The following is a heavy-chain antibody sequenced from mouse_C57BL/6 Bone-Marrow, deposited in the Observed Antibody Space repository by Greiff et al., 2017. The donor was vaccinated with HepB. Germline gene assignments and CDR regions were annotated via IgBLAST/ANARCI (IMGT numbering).Heavy chain of an antibody. J-gene: IGHJ3*01. CDR3: TRQDSSGYFAY. Sequence: EVKLMESGGGLVQPGGSLKLSCAASGFTFSDYYLYWVRQTPEKRLEWVAYLSNGGGSTYYPDTVKGRFPISRNNAKNTLYLQMSSLKSADTAMYYCTRQDSSGYFAYWGQGSLVTVSA. V-gene: IGHV5-12*01. CDR2: LSNGGGST. CDR1: GFTFSDYY. D-gene: IGHD3-2*02.